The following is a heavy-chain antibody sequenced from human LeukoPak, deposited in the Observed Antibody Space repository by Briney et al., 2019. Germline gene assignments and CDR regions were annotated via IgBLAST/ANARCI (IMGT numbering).Heavy chain of an antibody. CDR1: GGSISSHY. V-gene: IGHV4-59*11. J-gene: IGHJ4*02. D-gene: IGHD6-19*01. CDR3: VREGSVTGRAIDY. CDR2: ISYSGST. Sequence: PSETLSLTCTVSGGSISSHYWTWIRQPPGKGLEWVGYISYSGSTDYNPSLKSRVTISVDTSKNQFSLKLTSVTAADTAVYYCVREGSVTGRAIDYWGQGTLVTVSS.